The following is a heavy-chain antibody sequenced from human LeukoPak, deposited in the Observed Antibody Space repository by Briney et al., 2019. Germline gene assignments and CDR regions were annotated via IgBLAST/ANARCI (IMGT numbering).Heavy chain of an antibody. J-gene: IGHJ4*02. D-gene: IGHD3-3*01. CDR3: GRVPSTLFDFWSAYLIDY. Sequence: ASVKVSCKVSGYTLTELSMHWVRQAPGKGLEWMGGFDPEDGETIYAQKFQGRVTMTTDTSTSTAYMELRSLRSDDTAVYYCGRVPSTLFDFWSAYLIDYWGQGTLVTVSS. V-gene: IGHV1-24*01. CDR1: GYTLTELS. CDR2: FDPEDGET.